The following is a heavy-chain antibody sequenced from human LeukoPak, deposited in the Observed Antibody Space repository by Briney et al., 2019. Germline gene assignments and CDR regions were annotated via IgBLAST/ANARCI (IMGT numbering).Heavy chain of an antibody. CDR2: IRYDGSNK. Sequence: PGGSLRLSCAASGFTFSSYGMHWVRQAPGKGLEWVAFIRYDGSNKYYADSVKGRCTISRDNSKNTVSLQMSSLGVEDTAVYYCAKAPGPGNYYDTSGYYYFDYWGRGTLVTVSS. V-gene: IGHV3-30*02. J-gene: IGHJ4*02. D-gene: IGHD3-22*01. CDR1: GFTFSSYG. CDR3: AKAPGPGNYYDTSGYYYFDY.